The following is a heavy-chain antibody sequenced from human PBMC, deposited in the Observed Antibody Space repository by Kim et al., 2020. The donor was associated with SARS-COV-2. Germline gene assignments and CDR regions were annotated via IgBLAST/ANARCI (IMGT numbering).Heavy chain of an antibody. V-gene: IGHV4-34*01. CDR1: GGSFSGYY. Sequence: SETLSLTCAVYGGSFSGYYWSWIRQPPGKGLEWIGEINHSGSTNYNPSLKSRVTISVDTSKNQFSLKLSSVTAADTAVYYCARASIVVVPAAIRTVGFRGLGHFDYWGQGTLVTVSS. D-gene: IGHD2-2*01. J-gene: IGHJ4*02. CDR2: INHSGST. CDR3: ARASIVVVPAAIRTVGFRGLGHFDY.